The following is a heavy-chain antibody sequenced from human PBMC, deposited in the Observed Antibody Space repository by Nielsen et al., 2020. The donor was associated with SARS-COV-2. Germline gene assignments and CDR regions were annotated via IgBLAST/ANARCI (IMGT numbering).Heavy chain of an antibody. V-gene: IGHV3-53*04. Sequence: WLRQPPGKGLEWVSVIYSGGSTYYADSVKGRFTISRHNSKNTLYLQMNSLRAEDTAVYYCARADYGSGSYYYYYYGMDVWGQGTTVTVSS. J-gene: IGHJ6*02. D-gene: IGHD3-10*01. CDR2: IYSGGST. CDR3: ARADYGSGSYYYYYYGMDV.